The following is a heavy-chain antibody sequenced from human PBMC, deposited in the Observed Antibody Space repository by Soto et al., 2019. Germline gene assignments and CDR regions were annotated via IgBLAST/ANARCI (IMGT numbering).Heavy chain of an antibody. J-gene: IGHJ3*02. CDR1: GFTFSSHW. D-gene: IGHD6-6*01. Sequence: EVQLVESGGGLVQPGGSLRLSCAASGFTFSSHWIHWVRQAPGQGPVGVASINEEGSITDYADFVEGRFTISRDNGKNTLYLQMNSLRAEDTAVYYCARPRSKSSSGFDIWGQGTMVTVSS. CDR2: INEEGSIT. V-gene: IGHV3-74*01. CDR3: ARPRSKSSSGFDI.